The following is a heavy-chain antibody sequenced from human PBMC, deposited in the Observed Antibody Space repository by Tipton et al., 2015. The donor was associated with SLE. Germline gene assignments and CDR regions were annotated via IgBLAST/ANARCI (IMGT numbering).Heavy chain of an antibody. CDR3: AKVPLSGTTFDY. D-gene: IGHD1-7*01. V-gene: IGHV3-30*02. Sequence: SLRLSCAASGFTFNNYAMSWVRQAPGKGLEWLSFIRSDGSNTYYADSVKGRSTISRDNSQNTLFLQMNSLRVDDSAMYYCAKVPLSGTTFDYWGQGTPVTVSP. J-gene: IGHJ4*02. CDR2: IRSDGSNT. CDR1: GFTFNNYA.